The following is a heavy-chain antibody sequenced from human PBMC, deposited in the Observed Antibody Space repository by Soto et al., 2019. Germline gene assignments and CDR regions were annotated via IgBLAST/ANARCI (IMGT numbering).Heavy chain of an antibody. J-gene: IGHJ6*01. CDR1: GGSFSGYY. CDR2: INHSGST. Sequence: KPSETLSLTCAVYGGSFSGYYWSWIRQPPGKGLEWIGEINHSGSTNYNPSLKSRVTISVDTSKNQFSLKLSSVTAADTAVYYCARTRRQLAHWGMDVWGQGTTVTVSS. D-gene: IGHD6-13*01. CDR3: ARTRRQLAHWGMDV. V-gene: IGHV4-34*01.